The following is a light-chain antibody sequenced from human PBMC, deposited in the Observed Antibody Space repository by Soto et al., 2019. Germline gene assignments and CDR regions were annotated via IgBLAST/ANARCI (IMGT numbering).Light chain of an antibody. CDR3: SSYTSNSTPVV. CDR2: DVS. V-gene: IGLV2-14*01. J-gene: IGLJ2*01. CDR1: SSDIGGYNY. Sequence: QSVLTQPASVSGSPGQSITISCTGTSSDIGGYNYVSWYQQHPGKAPKFMIYDVSNRPSGVSNRFSGSKSGTTASLTISGLQAEDEADYYCSSYTSNSTPVVFGGGTKLTVL.